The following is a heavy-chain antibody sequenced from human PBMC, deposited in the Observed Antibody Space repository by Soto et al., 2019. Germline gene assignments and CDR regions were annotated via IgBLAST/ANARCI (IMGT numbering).Heavy chain of an antibody. D-gene: IGHD6-19*01. CDR2: ISYDGSNK. J-gene: IGHJ4*02. Sequence: QVQLVESGGGVVQPGRSLRLSCAASGFTFSSYGMHWVRQAPGKGLELVAVISYDGSNKYYADSVKGRFTISRDNSKNTLYLQMNSLRAEDTAVYYCAKGKGLQWLVRDGYFDYWVQGTLVTVSS. CDR1: GFTFSSYG. CDR3: AKGKGLQWLVRDGYFDY. V-gene: IGHV3-30*18.